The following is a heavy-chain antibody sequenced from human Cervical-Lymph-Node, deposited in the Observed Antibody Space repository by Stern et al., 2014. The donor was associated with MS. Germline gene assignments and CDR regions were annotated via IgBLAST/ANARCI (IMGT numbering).Heavy chain of an antibody. D-gene: IGHD2-15*01. V-gene: IGHV3-30*18. CDR1: GFTFTNYV. CDR2: TSYDGRYK. CDR3: AKGSSRCSGPNDY. Sequence: DQLVESGGGVVQPGRSLTLSCVASGFTFTNYVMHWVRQAPGKGLEWVAVTSYDGRYKNYDESVKGRFTISRDNSKNMIYLQMSSLRVEDAAVYYCAKGSSRCSGPNDYWGQGALVTVSS. J-gene: IGHJ4*02.